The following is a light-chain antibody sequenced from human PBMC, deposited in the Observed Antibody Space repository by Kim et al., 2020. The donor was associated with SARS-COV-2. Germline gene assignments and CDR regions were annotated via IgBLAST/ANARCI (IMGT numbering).Light chain of an antibody. CDR1: SLRSYY. V-gene: IGLV3-19*01. J-gene: IGLJ2*01. Sequence: ALGQTGRITCQGDSLRSYYASWYQQKPGQAPVLVIYGKNNRPSGIPDRFSGSSSGNTASLTITGAQAEDEADYYCNSRDSSGNLVVFGGGTQLTVL. CDR2: GKN. CDR3: NSRDSSGNLVV.